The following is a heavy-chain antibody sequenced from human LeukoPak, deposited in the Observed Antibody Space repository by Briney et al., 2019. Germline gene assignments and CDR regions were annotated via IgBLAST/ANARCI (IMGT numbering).Heavy chain of an antibody. CDR1: GFNFSNYA. V-gene: IGHV3-23*01. Sequence: GGSLRLSCAASGFNFSNYAMTWVRQAPGKGLECVSGISGSGDSTYYADSVKGRFTISRDNSKNTLYLQMNSPRAEDTALYYCAKDRSLVPAALNYWGQGTLVIVSS. J-gene: IGHJ4*02. D-gene: IGHD2-2*01. CDR3: AKDRSLVPAALNY. CDR2: ISGSGDST.